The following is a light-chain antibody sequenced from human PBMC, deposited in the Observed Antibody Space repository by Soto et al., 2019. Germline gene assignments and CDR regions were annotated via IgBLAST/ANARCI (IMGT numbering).Light chain of an antibody. CDR3: GSWDSSLSAYV. CDR1: SSNIGAGYD. Sequence: QSVLTQPPSVSGAPGQRVTISCTGSSSNIGAGYDVHWYQQLPGTAPKLIIYGTTNRPSGVPDRFSGSKSGTSATLGITGFQTGDEADYYCGSWDSSLSAYVFGTGTKVTVL. CDR2: GTT. J-gene: IGLJ1*01. V-gene: IGLV1-40*01.